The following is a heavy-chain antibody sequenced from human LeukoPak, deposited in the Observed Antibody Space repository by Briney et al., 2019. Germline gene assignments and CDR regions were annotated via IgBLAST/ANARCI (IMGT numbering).Heavy chain of an antibody. Sequence: ASVKVSWKTSGYTFIAYNIHWVRQAAGQGLEWMARISPNSGDTIYSEKFQGRVTVTWDTSISTVYMDLSGLRSDDTALYYCARVCASGWCHFDYWGQGTLVTVSS. V-gene: IGHV1-2*06. CDR1: GYTFIAYN. CDR2: ISPNSGDT. CDR3: ARVCASGWCHFDY. D-gene: IGHD6-19*01. J-gene: IGHJ4*02.